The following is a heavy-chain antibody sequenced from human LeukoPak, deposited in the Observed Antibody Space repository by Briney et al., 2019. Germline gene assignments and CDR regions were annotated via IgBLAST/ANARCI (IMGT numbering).Heavy chain of an antibody. Sequence: PSETLSLTCTVSGGSISSYYWSWIRQPPGKGLEWIGYIYYSGSTNYNPSLKSRVTISVDTSKNQFSLKLSSVTAADTAVYYCASATPGGNFDYWGQGTLDTVSS. CDR2: IYYSGST. V-gene: IGHV4-59*01. D-gene: IGHD4-23*01. CDR3: ASATPGGNFDY. CDR1: GGSISSYY. J-gene: IGHJ4*02.